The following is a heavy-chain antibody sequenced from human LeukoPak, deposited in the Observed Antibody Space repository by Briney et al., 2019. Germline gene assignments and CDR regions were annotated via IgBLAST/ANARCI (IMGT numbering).Heavy chain of an antibody. Sequence: PSETLSLTCTVSGGSISSGVYYWSWIRQHPGKGLEWIGYIYYSGSTYYNPSLKSRVTISVDTSKNQFSLKLSSVTAADTAVYYCARSRDYYYDSSGYYIFDYWGQGTLVTVSS. J-gene: IGHJ4*02. CDR1: GGSISSGVYY. D-gene: IGHD3-22*01. CDR2: IYYSGST. V-gene: IGHV4-31*03. CDR3: ARSRDYYYDSSGYYIFDY.